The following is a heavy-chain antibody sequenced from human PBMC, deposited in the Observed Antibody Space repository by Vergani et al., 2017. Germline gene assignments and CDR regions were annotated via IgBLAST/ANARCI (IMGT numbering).Heavy chain of an antibody. CDR2: IYDSRNN. V-gene: IGHV4-39*01. Sequence: QLQLQESGPRLVKPSETLSLTCSLSGMSISNNNYYWGWIRQPPGKGLEWSGSIYDSRNNNYSPSLKSRVSISVDTSKNQFSLNLTSVTAAETDVYYCARHLRQLARNDVFDMWGHGTLVTVSS. CDR3: ARHLRQLARNDVFDM. CDR1: GMSISNNNYY. J-gene: IGHJ3*02. D-gene: IGHD6-6*01.